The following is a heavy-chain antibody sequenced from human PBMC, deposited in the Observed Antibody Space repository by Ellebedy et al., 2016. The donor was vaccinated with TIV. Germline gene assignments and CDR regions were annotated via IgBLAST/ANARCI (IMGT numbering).Heavy chain of an antibody. CDR2: ISSSSSYI. CDR3: ARDITGDGADY. CDR1: GFTFSTYW. J-gene: IGHJ4*02. V-gene: IGHV3-21*01. Sequence: GESLKISCAASGFTFSTYWMHWVRQAPGKGLEWVSSISSSSSYIYYADSVKGRFTISRDNAKNSLYLQMNSLRAEDTAVYYWARDITGDGADYWGQGTLVTVSS. D-gene: IGHD7-27*01.